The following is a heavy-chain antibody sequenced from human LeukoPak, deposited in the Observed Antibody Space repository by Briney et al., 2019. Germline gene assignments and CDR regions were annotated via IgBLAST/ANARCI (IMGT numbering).Heavy chain of an antibody. CDR3: ARAGWGSGGSCPPASDYYFGMDV. CDR2: IIPILGIA. CDR1: GGTFSIYA. J-gene: IGHJ6*02. Sequence: GASVTVSFTSSGGTFSIYAISWVRQALGQGHEWMGRIIPILGIANYAQKFQGRVTITADKSTSTAYMELSSLRSEDTAVYYCARAGWGSGGSCPPASDYYFGMDVWGQRTTVTVSS. V-gene: IGHV1-69*04. D-gene: IGHD2-15*01.